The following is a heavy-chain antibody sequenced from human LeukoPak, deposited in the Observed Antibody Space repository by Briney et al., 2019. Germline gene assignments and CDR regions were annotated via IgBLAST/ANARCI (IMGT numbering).Heavy chain of an antibody. J-gene: IGHJ6*02. D-gene: IGHD3-3*01. CDR1: GYTFTSYA. CDR3: ARDKPRAFWSGYSYGMDV. V-gene: IGHV7-4-1*02. CDR2: INTNTGNP. Sequence: RRASVNVSCKASGYTFTSYAMNWVRQAPGQGLEWMGWINTNTGNPTYAQGFTGRFVFSLDTSVSTAYLQISSLKAEDTAVYYCARDKPRAFWSGYSYGMDVWGQGTTVTVSS.